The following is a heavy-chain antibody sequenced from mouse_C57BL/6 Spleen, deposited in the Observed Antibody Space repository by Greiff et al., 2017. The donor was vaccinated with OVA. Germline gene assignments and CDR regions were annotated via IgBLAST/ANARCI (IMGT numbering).Heavy chain of an antibody. Sequence: EVMLVESGGGLVQPGGSLKLSCAASGFTFSDYYMYWVRQTPEKRLEWVAYISNGGGSTYYPDTVKGRFTISRDNAKNTLYLQMSRLKSEDTAVYYCARHYDYDGGFDYWGQGTTLTVSS. V-gene: IGHV5-12*01. D-gene: IGHD2-4*01. CDR1: GFTFSDYY. CDR2: ISNGGGST. J-gene: IGHJ2*01. CDR3: ARHYDYDGGFDY.